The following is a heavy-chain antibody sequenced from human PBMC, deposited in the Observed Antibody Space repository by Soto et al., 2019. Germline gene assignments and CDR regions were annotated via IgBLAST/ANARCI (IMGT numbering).Heavy chain of an antibody. D-gene: IGHD3-10*01. Sequence: EVQLLESGGGLVQPGGSLRLSCAASGFTFSSYAMSWVRQAPGKGLEWVSAISGSGGSTYYADSVKGRFTISRDNSKNTLYLQMNSLRAEDTAVYYCAKDLTLLWFGELSWFDPWGQGTLVTVSS. CDR2: ISGSGGST. CDR3: AKDLTLLWFGELSWFDP. V-gene: IGHV3-23*01. CDR1: GFTFSSYA. J-gene: IGHJ5*02.